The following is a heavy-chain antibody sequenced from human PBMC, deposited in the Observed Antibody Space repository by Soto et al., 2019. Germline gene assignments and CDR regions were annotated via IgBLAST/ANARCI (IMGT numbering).Heavy chain of an antibody. J-gene: IGHJ4*02. CDR3: AKFFVESGGSSGWPWSFHF. Sequence: EVQLLESGGGLVQPGGSLRLSCAASGFTFSSYAMSWVRQAPGKGLEWVSAISGTGGTTYYVDSVKGRFTISRDNSRNTLHLQMNSQRAEDTAIYYCAKFFVESGGSSGWPWSFHFWGQGSLVTVSS. CDR2: ISGTGGTT. V-gene: IGHV3-23*01. D-gene: IGHD6-25*01. CDR1: GFTFSSYA.